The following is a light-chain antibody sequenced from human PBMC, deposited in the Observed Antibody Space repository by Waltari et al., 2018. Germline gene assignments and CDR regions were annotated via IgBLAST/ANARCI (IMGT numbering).Light chain of an antibody. Sequence: DVQMTPSPSTLSASVGVRVTITCRASQSVSTWLAWYQQKPGKAPNLLIYRASTLETGVPSRFSGSGSGTEFTLTISSLQPDDFATYYCQQYGIYRAFGQGTKVDIK. J-gene: IGKJ1*01. CDR1: QSVSTW. CDR3: QQYGIYRA. V-gene: IGKV1-5*03. CDR2: RAS.